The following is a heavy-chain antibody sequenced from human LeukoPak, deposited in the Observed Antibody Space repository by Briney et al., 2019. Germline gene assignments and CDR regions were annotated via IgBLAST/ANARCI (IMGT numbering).Heavy chain of an antibody. J-gene: IGHJ3*02. CDR1: GYTFTSYG. CDR2: ISAYNGNT. V-gene: IGHV1-18*04. CDR3: ARDAVDIVVVPAAHHDAFDI. D-gene: IGHD2-2*01. Sequence: ASVKVSCKASGYTFTSYGISWVRQAPGQGLEWMGWISAYNGNTNYAQKLQGRVTMTTDTSTSTAYMELRSPRSDDTAVYYCARDAVDIVVVPAAHHDAFDIWGQGTMVTVSS.